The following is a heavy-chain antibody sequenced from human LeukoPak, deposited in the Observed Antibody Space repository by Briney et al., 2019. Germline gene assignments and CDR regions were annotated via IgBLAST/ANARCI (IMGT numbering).Heavy chain of an antibody. CDR2: ISGSGGST. J-gene: IGHJ4*02. Sequence: GGSLRLSCAASGFTFSSYAMSWVRQAPGKGLEWVSAISGSGGSTYYADSVKGRFTISRDNSKNTLYLQMNSLRAEDTAVYYCAKPQNYDFWSGSDFDYWGQGTLVTVSS. D-gene: IGHD3-3*01. V-gene: IGHV3-23*01. CDR1: GFTFSSYA. CDR3: AKPQNYDFWSGSDFDY.